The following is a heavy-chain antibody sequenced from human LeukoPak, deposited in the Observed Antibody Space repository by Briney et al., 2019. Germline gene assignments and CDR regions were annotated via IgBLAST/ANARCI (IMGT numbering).Heavy chain of an antibody. Sequence: GGSLRLSCAASGFTFSSYSMNWVRQAPGKGLEWVSSISSSSSYIYYADSVKGRFTISRDNAKNSLDLQMNSLRVEDTAVYHCARRGSGYTEPIDYWGQGTLVTVSS. D-gene: IGHD5-12*01. CDR2: ISSSSSYI. J-gene: IGHJ4*02. V-gene: IGHV3-21*01. CDR1: GFTFSSYS. CDR3: ARRGSGYTEPIDY.